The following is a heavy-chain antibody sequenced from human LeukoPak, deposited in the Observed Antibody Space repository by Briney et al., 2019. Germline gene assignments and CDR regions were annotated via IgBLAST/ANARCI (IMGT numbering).Heavy chain of an antibody. CDR2: IYHSGST. V-gene: IGHV4-4*02. J-gene: IGHJ4*02. CDR1: GGSISSSNW. Sequence: PSETLSLTCAVSGGSISSSNWWSWVRQPPGKGLEWIGEIYHSGSTNYNPSLKSRVTISVDKSKNQFSLKLSSVTAADTAVYYCARGGYCSIISCYRFDYWGQGTLVTVSS. D-gene: IGHD2-2*01. CDR3: ARGGYCSIISCYRFDY.